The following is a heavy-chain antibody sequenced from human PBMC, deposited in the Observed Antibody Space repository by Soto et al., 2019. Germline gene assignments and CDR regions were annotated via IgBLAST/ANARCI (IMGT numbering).Heavy chain of an antibody. CDR3: AREMSYYFDS. CDR2: IYHSGAT. CDR1: GDSISRDGSS. J-gene: IGHJ4*01. Sequence: QVQLQESGSGLVKPSQTLVLTCPVSGDSISRDGSSWSWLRQPPGKGLEWIGYIYHSGATYYNPSLKSRVTTSVDKSKNQFSLSLASVTAADTAVYYCAREMSYYFDSWGHGTLVTVSS. V-gene: IGHV4-30-2*01.